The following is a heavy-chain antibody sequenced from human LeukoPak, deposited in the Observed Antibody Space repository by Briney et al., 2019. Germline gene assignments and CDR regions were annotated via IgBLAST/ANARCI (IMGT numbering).Heavy chain of an antibody. V-gene: IGHV1-8*01. D-gene: IGHD4-17*01. Sequence: ASVKVSCKASGYTFTSYDINWARQATGQGLEWMGWMNPNSGNTGYAQKFQGRVTMTRNTSISTAYMELSSLRSEDTAVYYCARGPIRNDYGDYASAFDIWGQGTMVTVSS. CDR3: ARGPIRNDYGDYASAFDI. J-gene: IGHJ3*02. CDR1: GYTFTSYD. CDR2: MNPNSGNT.